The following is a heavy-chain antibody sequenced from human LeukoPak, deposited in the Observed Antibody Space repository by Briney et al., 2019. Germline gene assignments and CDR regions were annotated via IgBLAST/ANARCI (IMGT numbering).Heavy chain of an antibody. CDR2: ISTNGDST. CDR1: GFTFSNYG. V-gene: IGHV3-64*01. Sequence: GGSLRLSCEGSGFTFSNYGIHWVRQPPGKGLEYVSAISTNGDSTYYASSVKGRFTISRDNSKNTLYLQMGSLTTEDMAVYYCARDPRWLQLQGLDYWGRGALVIASS. CDR3: ARDPRWLQLQGLDY. J-gene: IGHJ4*02. D-gene: IGHD5-24*01.